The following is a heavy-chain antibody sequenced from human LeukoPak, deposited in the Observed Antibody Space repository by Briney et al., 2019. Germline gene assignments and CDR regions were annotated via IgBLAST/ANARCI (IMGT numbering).Heavy chain of an antibody. D-gene: IGHD5-18*01. Sequence: SETLSLTCTVSGYSISSGYYWGWIRQPPGKGLEWIGSIYHSGSTYYNPSLKSRVTISVDTSKNQFSLKLSSVTAADTAVYYCARDKSGSWDTAMPAFDYWGQGTLVTVSS. J-gene: IGHJ4*02. V-gene: IGHV4-38-2*02. CDR2: IYHSGST. CDR1: GYSISSGYY. CDR3: ARDKSGSWDTAMPAFDY.